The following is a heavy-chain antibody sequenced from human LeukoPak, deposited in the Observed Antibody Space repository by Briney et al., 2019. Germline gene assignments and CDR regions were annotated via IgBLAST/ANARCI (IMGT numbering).Heavy chain of an antibody. Sequence: PGGSLRLSCVASRFTLSSLWMNWVRQAPGKGLEWVSYISSSGSTIYYADSVKGRFTISRDNAKNSLYLQMNSLRAEDTAVYYCAELGITMIGGVWGKGTTVTISS. D-gene: IGHD3-10*02. CDR1: RFTLSSLW. V-gene: IGHV3-48*04. J-gene: IGHJ6*04. CDR3: AELGITMIGGV. CDR2: ISSSGSTI.